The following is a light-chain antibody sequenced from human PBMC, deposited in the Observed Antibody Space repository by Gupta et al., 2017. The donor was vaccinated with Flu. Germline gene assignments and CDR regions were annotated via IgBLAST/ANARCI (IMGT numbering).Light chain of an antibody. V-gene: IGKV2-30*01. Sequence: DVVTTQSPLSLLFTLGQPASISCRSSQSLVYSDGNTYLNWLQQRPGQAPRRLIYKVSNRDVGLTDRCSGSGAGPDVRVKISRGEVKNVGVYYCRQMTRWPASQTFGEGTKVEIK. CDR3: RQMTRWPASQT. CDR2: KVS. CDR1: QSLVYSDGNTY. J-gene: IGKJ1*01.